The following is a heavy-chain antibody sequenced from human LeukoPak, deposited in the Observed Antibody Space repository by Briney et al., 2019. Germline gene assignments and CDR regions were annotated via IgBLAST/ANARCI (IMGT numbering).Heavy chain of an antibody. CDR1: GGSISSYY. D-gene: IGHD1-14*01. J-gene: IGHJ5*02. CDR3: AGGPERDNFDP. CDR2: INYSGST. Sequence: SETLSLTCTVSGGSISSYYWSWIRQPPGKGLEWIGYINYSGSTNKNPSLKSRVTISVDTSKNQFSLKLSSVTAADTAVYYCAGGPERDNFDPGARGTRVTVFS. V-gene: IGHV4-59*01.